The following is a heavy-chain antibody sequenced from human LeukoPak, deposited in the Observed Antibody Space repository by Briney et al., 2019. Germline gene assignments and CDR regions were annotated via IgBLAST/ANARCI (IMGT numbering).Heavy chain of an antibody. Sequence: PGGSLRRSCSASGFTFSRYPMHWVRQAPGKGLEYVSAISGNGGSTYYADSVKGRFTISRDNSKNTLYLQMSSLRTEDTAIYYCVKAQYDFWSGLDYWGQGTLVTVSS. CDR3: VKAQYDFWSGLDY. CDR2: ISGNGGST. J-gene: IGHJ4*02. CDR1: GFTFSRYP. D-gene: IGHD3-3*01. V-gene: IGHV3-64D*09.